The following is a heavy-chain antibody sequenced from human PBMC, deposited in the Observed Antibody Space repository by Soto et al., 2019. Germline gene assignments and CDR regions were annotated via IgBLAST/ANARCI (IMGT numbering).Heavy chain of an antibody. CDR3: ARGDYDFWSGYYYYYYYGMDV. CDR2: MNPNSGNT. J-gene: IGHJ6*02. D-gene: IGHD3-3*01. CDR1: GYTFTSYD. Sequence: ASVKVSCKASGYTFTSYDINWVRQATGQGLEWMGWMNPNSGNTGYAQKFQGRVTISVDTSKNQFSLKLSSVTAADTAVYYCARGDYDFWSGYYYYYYYGMDVWGQGTTVT. V-gene: IGHV1-8*01.